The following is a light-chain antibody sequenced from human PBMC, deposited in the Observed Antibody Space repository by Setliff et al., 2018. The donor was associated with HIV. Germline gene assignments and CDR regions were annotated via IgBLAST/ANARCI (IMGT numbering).Light chain of an antibody. CDR2: EVN. V-gene: IGLV2-14*01. J-gene: IGLJ1*01. Sequence: ALTQPASVSGSPGQSITISCTGTSSDVGGYKYVSWYQHHPGKAPKLLIYEVNNRPSGVSNRFSGSKSGNTASLTISGLQAEDEANYFCTSFTSTSPYVFGTGTKVTVL. CDR1: SSDVGGYKY. CDR3: TSFTSTSPYV.